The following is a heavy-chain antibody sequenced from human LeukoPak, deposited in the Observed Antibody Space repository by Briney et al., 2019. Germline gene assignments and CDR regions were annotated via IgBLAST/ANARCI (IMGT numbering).Heavy chain of an antibody. J-gene: IGHJ5*02. D-gene: IGHD4-11*01. CDR1: GGSISSYY. CDR2: IYYSGST. CDR3: ARGNGWFDP. Sequence: PSETLSLTCTVSGGSISSYYWSWIRQPPGKGLEWIGYIYYSGSTNDNPSLKSRVTISVETSKNQFSLKLSSVTAADTAVYYCARGNGWFDPWGQGTLVAVSS. V-gene: IGHV4-59*01.